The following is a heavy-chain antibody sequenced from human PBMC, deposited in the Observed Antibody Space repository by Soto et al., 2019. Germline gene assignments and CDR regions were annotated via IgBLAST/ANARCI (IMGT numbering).Heavy chain of an antibody. D-gene: IGHD2-15*01. CDR2: IIPIFGTA. CDR3: AVLVVVAATDFDY. J-gene: IGHJ4*02. Sequence: ASVKVSCKASGGTFSSYAISWVRQAPGQGLEWMGGIIPIFGTANYAQKFQGRVTITADESTSTAYMELSSLRSEDTAVYYCAVLVVVAATDFDYWGQGTLVTVSS. V-gene: IGHV1-69*13. CDR1: GGTFSSYA.